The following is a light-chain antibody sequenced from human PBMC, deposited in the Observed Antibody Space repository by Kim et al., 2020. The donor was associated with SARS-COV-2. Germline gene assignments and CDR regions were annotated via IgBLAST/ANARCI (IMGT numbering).Light chain of an antibody. V-gene: IGLV3-1*01. J-gene: IGLJ3*02. CDR3: QAWDSSTGV. Sequence: VSPGQTARITCSGDKLGDKYACWYQQRPGQSPVLVIYQDSKRPSGIPERFSGSNSGNTATLTISGTQAMDEADYYCQAWDSSTGVFGGGTQLTVL. CDR1: KLGDKY. CDR2: QDS.